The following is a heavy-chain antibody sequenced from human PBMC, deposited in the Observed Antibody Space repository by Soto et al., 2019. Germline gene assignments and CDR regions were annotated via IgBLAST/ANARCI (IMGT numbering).Heavy chain of an antibody. CDR3: ARDGGVVVAVDAFDV. CDR2: ITWNGATA. Sequence: GGSLRLSCAASGFTFDDHGMTWVRQAPGKGLEWVSGITWNGATAGYADSVKGRFTISRDNAKNSLYLQMNSLRVEDTALYYCARDGGVVVAVDAFDVWGQGTMVTV. V-gene: IGHV3-20*04. J-gene: IGHJ3*01. D-gene: IGHD6-19*01. CDR1: GFTFDDHG.